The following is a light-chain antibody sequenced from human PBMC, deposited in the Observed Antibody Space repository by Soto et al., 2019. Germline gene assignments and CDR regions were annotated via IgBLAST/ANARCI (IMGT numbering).Light chain of an antibody. Sequence: EIVMTQSPASLSVSPGDGATLSCRASQTVASNLAWYQQKPGQGPRLLIHGASTRAAGAPARFSGSGSGTDFTLTISSLQSEDFAVYYCQQYHNWPPKYTFGQGTKLQIK. CDR3: QQYHNWPPKYT. CDR2: GAS. V-gene: IGKV3-15*01. J-gene: IGKJ2*01. CDR1: QTVASN.